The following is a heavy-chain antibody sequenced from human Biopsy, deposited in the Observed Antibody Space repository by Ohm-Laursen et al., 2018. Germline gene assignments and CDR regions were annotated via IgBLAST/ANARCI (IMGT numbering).Heavy chain of an antibody. V-gene: IGHV3-11*04. CDR1: GFTFSDYY. D-gene: IGHD2-8*01. CDR3: ARDDGFYARTSGMDV. J-gene: IGHJ6*02. Sequence: SLRLSCAASGFTFSDYYMNWIRQAPGKGLEWVSYISTSGTTRYYGVSVRGRFTISRDNAKNSVYLQMNSLRVEDTAVYYCARDDGFYARTSGMDVWGQGTTVTVSS. CDR2: ISTSGTTR.